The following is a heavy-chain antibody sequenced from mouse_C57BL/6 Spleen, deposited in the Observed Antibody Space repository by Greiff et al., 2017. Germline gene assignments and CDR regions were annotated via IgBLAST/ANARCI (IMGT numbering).Heavy chain of an antibody. CDR3: ARFLNGNNWYFDV. J-gene: IGHJ1*03. Sequence: VQLKQSGPELVKPGASVKISCKASGYSFTGYYMNWVKQSPEKSLEWIGEINPSTGGTTYNQKFKAKATLTVDKSSSTAYMQLKSLTSEDSAVYYCARFLNGNNWYFDVWGTGTTVTVSS. D-gene: IGHD1-1*01. CDR1: GYSFTGYY. CDR2: INPSTGGT. V-gene: IGHV1-42*01.